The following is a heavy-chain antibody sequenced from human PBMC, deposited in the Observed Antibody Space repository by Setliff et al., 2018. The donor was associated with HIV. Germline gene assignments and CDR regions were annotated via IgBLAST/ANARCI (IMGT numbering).Heavy chain of an antibody. CDR3: ATPQREREDDAFDI. J-gene: IGHJ3*02. Sequence: PSETLSLTCNVSGFSIGNSYYWGWVRQPPGKGLEWVGSMYPNGRAYYNPSVKSRVTISVDTSKNQFFLKLSSVNAADTAMYYCATPQREREDDAFDIWGQGTKVTVSS. CDR1: GFSIGNSYY. D-gene: IGHD6-25*01. V-gene: IGHV4-38-2*02. CDR2: MYPNGRA.